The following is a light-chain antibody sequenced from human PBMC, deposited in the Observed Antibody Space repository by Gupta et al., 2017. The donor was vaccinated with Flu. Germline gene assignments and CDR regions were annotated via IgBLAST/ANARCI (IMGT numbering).Light chain of an antibody. CDR1: LSVTSR. J-gene: IGKJ2*03. CDR2: LAS. CDR3: QQYGDTPFS. V-gene: IGKV3-20*01. Sequence: EIVLPQSPGTLSLSPGERATLSCRASLSVTSRLAWYQQKPGQAPRLLIYLASRRTTGIPDRFSGSGSGTDFTLTISRLEPEDFGVYYCQQYGDTPFSFGQGTKLEIK.